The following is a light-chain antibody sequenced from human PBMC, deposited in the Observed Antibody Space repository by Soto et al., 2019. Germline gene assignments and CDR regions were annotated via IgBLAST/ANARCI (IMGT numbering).Light chain of an antibody. CDR2: DVS. Sequence: QSVLTQPASVSGSPGQSITIYCTGTSRDVGGYNYVSWYQQHPGKAPKLLIYDVSNRPSGVSNRFSGSKSGNTASLTISGLQAEYEADYNCSSYTSSSTGVVFGGGTKLTVL. J-gene: IGLJ2*01. CDR1: SRDVGGYNY. V-gene: IGLV2-14*01. CDR3: SSYTSSSTGVV.